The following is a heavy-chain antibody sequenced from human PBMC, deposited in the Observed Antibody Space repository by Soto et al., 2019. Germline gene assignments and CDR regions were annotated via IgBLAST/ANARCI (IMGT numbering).Heavy chain of an antibody. J-gene: IGHJ4*01. V-gene: IGHV3-15*07. Sequence: EVQLVESGGGLVKPGGSLRLSCAASGFPFSNAWINWVRQVPGKRLEWVGRVKSKTDGGSSDYAAPVKGRFAVSRDDSKNIVYLQMNSLKIEDTGVYYCTTDSRTTLPEIRFDYWGHGTQVTVSS. CDR3: TTDSRTTLPEIRFDY. CDR2: VKSKTDGGSS. D-gene: IGHD1-26*01. CDR1: GFPFSNAW.